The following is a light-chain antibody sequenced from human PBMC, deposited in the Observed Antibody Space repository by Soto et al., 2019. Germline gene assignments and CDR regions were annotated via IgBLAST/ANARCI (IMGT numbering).Light chain of an antibody. V-gene: IGKV3-15*01. CDR3: QQYNDWPPLFT. Sequence: EIVMTQSPATLSVSPGERATLSCRASQSVSSNSAWYQQKPGQAPRLLIYGASARATGIPARFSGSGSGTDSTLTISSLQSEDFAVYYCQQYNDWPPLFTFGPGTKVDIK. CDR1: QSVSSN. CDR2: GAS. J-gene: IGKJ3*01.